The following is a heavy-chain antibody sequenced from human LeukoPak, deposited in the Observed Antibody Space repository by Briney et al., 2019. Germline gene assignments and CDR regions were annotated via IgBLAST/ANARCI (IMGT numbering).Heavy chain of an antibody. CDR3: ATDRRITMVRGPQGEGFDP. CDR1: GYTLTELS. CDR2: FDPEDGET. V-gene: IGHV1-24*01. Sequence: ASVKVSCKVSGYTLTELSMHWVRQAPGKGLEWMGGFDPEDGETIYAQKFQGRVTMTEDTSTDTAYMELSSLRSEDTAVYYCATDRRITMVRGPQGEGFDPWGQGTLVTVSS. D-gene: IGHD3-10*01. J-gene: IGHJ5*02.